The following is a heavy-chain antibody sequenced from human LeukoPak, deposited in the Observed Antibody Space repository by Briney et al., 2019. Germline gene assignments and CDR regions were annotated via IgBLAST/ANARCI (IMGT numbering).Heavy chain of an antibody. D-gene: IGHD6-13*01. CDR1: GFTFSTYW. CDR2: INTDGSST. J-gene: IGHJ4*02. Sequence: GGSLRLSCAPSGFTFSTYWMHWVRQAPGKGLVWVSRINTDGSSTTCADSVKGRFTISRDNAKNTLYLQMNSLRAEDTAVYYCARVDYSSSWYIDYWGQGTLVTVSS. V-gene: IGHV3-74*01. CDR3: ARVDYSSSWYIDY.